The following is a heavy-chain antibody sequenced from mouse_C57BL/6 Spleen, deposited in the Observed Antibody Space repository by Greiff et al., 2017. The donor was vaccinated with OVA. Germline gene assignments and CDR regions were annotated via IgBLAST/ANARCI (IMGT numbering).Heavy chain of an antibody. D-gene: IGHD2-5*01. CDR2: IDPSDSYT. Sequence: QVQLKQPGAELVKPGASVKLSCKASGYTFTSYWMHWVKQRPGQGLEWIGEIDPSDSYTNYNQKFKGKSTLTVDKSSSTAYMQLSSLTSEDSAVYYCARFSNYEGFAYWGQGTLVTVSA. CDR1: GYTFTSYW. CDR3: ARFSNYEGFAY. J-gene: IGHJ3*01. V-gene: IGHV1-69*01.